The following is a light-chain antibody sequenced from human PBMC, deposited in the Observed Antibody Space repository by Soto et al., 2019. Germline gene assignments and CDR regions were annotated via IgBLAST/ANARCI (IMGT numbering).Light chain of an antibody. CDR1: SSDAGGYNY. CDR2: DVD. J-gene: IGLJ1*01. CDR3: CSNAGSYPFV. Sequence: QSALTQPRSVSGSPGQSVTISCTGTSSDAGGYNYVSWYQHHTGKAPKLMIYDVDKRPSGVPGCFSGSKSGNTASLTTSGLQAEDEADYYCCSNAGSYPFVFGTGTKVTVL. V-gene: IGLV2-11*01.